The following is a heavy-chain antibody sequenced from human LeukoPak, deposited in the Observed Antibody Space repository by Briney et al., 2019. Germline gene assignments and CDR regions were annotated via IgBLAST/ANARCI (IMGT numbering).Heavy chain of an antibody. CDR2: ITTSDGNT. J-gene: IGHJ4*02. Sequence: GGSLRLSCAASGFTFSDYYMSWVRQAPGKGLEWVSTITTSDGNTYYADSVKGRFTVSRDNSKNTLYLQMNSLRAEDTAVYYCAKDGGLWVSAHWGDSWGRGTLVTVSS. V-gene: IGHV3-23*01. CDR1: GFTFSDYY. CDR3: AKDGGLWVSAHWGDS. D-gene: IGHD7-27*01.